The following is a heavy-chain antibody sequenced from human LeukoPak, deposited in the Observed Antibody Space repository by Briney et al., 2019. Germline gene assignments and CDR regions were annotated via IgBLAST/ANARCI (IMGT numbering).Heavy chain of an antibody. CDR2: FDPEDGET. Sequence: ASVTVSFKVSGYTLTELSMHWVRQAPGKGLEWMGGFDPEDGETIYAQKFQGRVTMTEDTSTDTAYMELSSLRSEDTAVYYCATAPRGSYSVFAFDIWGQGTMVTVSS. CDR3: ATAPRGSYSVFAFDI. V-gene: IGHV1-24*01. CDR1: GYTLTELS. J-gene: IGHJ3*02. D-gene: IGHD1-26*01.